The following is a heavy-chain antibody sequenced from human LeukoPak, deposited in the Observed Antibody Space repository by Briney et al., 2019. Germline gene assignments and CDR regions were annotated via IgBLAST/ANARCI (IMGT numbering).Heavy chain of an antibody. CDR2: IYTSGST. Sequence: SETLSLTCTVSGGSISSGGYYWSWIRQPAGKGLEWIGRIYTSGSTNYNPSLKSRVTMSVDTSKNRFSLKLSSVTAADTAVYYCARDRAYSSSWSYYYYGMDVWGQGTTVTVSS. J-gene: IGHJ6*02. CDR1: GGSISSGGYY. D-gene: IGHD6-13*01. V-gene: IGHV4-61*02. CDR3: ARDRAYSSSWSYYYYGMDV.